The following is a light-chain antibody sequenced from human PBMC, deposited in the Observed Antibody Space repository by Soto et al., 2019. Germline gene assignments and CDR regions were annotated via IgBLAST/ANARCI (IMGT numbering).Light chain of an antibody. CDR3: QQYNSYACT. J-gene: IGKJ1*01. CDR1: QSISSW. V-gene: IGKV1-5*01. Sequence: DIQMTQSPSTLSASVGDRVTITCRASQSISSWLAWYPQKPGKAPKLLIYDASSLESVVPSRFSGSGSGTEFTLTISSLQPDDFATYYCQQYNSYACTFGQGTKGDIK. CDR2: DAS.